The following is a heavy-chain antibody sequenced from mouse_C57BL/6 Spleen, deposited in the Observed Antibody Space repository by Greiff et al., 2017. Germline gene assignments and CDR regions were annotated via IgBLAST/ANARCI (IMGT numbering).Heavy chain of an antibody. J-gene: IGHJ4*01. CDR3: AKSPDYYYAMDY. Sequence: VKLVESGPGLVQPSQSLSITCTVSGFSLTSYGVHWVRQSPGKGLEWLGVIWRGGSTDYNAAFMSRLSITKDNSKSQVFFKMNSLQADDTAIYYCAKSPDYYYAMDYWGQGTSVTVSS. V-gene: IGHV2-5*01. CDR2: IWRGGST. CDR1: GFSLTSYG.